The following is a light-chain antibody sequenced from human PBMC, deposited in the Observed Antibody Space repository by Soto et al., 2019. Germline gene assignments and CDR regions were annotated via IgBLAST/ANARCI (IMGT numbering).Light chain of an antibody. Sequence: QSALTQPRSVSGSPGQSVTISCTGTSSDVGGYNYVSWYQQHPGKAPKLMIYDVNKRPSGVPDRFSGSKSGNTASLTISGLQAEDEADSYCCSYAGIYTLVFGGGTKLTVL. CDR2: DVN. CDR3: CSYAGIYTLV. V-gene: IGLV2-11*01. CDR1: SSDVGGYNY. J-gene: IGLJ2*01.